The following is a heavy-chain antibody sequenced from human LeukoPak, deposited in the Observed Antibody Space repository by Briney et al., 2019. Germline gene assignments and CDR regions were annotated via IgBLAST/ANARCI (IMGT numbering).Heavy chain of an antibody. CDR3: AKDLRIVVVVAATQYRAPFDY. CDR1: GFTFSSFA. D-gene: IGHD2-15*01. J-gene: IGHJ4*02. CDR2: ISGSGGST. V-gene: IGHV3-23*01. Sequence: GGSPRLSCAASGFTFSSFAMSWVRQAPGKGLEWVSGISGSGGSTYYADSVKGRFTISRDNSKNTLYLQMNSLRAEDTAVYYCAKDLRIVVVVAATQYRAPFDYWGQGTLVTVSS.